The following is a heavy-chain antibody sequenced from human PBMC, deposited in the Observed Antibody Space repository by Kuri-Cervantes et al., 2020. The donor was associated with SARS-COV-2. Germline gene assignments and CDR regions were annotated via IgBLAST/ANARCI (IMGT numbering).Heavy chain of an antibody. CDR1: GYTLTELS. D-gene: IGHD7-27*01. CDR2: FDPEDGET. Sequence: ASVKVSCKVSGYTLTELSMHWVRQAPGKGLEWMGGFDPEDGETIYAQKFQGRVTMTEDTSTDTAYMELSSLRSDDTAVYYCARLWGTNDAFDIWGQGTMVTVSS. J-gene: IGHJ3*02. V-gene: IGHV1-24*01. CDR3: ARLWGTNDAFDI.